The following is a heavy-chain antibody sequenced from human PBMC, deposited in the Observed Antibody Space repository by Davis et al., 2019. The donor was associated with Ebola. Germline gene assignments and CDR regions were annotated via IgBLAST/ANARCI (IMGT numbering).Heavy chain of an antibody. J-gene: IGHJ4*02. Sequence: GGSLRLSCAASEFTSSSYTMGWVRQAPGKGLEWVSAISSSGGSTYYADSVKGRFTISRDNSKNTLYLQMNSLRAEDTAVYYCARVRWTSGYYFDYWGQGTLVTVSS. CDR2: ISSSGGST. V-gene: IGHV3-23*01. CDR3: ARVRWTSGYYFDY. CDR1: EFTSSSYT. D-gene: IGHD3-22*01.